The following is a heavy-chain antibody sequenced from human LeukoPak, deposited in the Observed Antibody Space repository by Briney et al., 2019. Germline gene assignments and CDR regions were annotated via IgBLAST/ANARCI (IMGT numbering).Heavy chain of an antibody. CDR1: GFTFSSYE. D-gene: IGHD3-10*01. J-gene: IGHJ6*02. CDR3: ASLWFGEQSYGMDV. CDR2: ISSSGSTI. Sequence: GGSLRLSCAASGFTFSSYEMNWVRQAPGKGLEWVSYISSSGSTIYYADSVKGRFTISRDNSKNTLYLQMGSLRAEDMAVYYCASLWFGEQSYGMDVWGQGTTVTVSS. V-gene: IGHV3-48*03.